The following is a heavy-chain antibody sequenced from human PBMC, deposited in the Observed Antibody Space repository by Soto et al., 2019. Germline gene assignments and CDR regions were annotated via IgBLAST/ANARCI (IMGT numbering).Heavy chain of an antibody. V-gene: IGHV3-30*18. CDR1: GFTFSSYG. J-gene: IGHJ2*01. CDR2: ISYDGSNK. CDR3: AKGEAVAGTGGWYFDL. D-gene: IGHD6-19*01. Sequence: QVQLVESGGGVVQPGRSLRLSCAASGFTFSSYGMHWVRQAPGKGLEWVAVISYDGSNKYYADSVKGRFTISRDNSKNTLYLQMNSLRAEDTAVYYCAKGEAVAGTGGWYFDLWGRGTLVTVSS.